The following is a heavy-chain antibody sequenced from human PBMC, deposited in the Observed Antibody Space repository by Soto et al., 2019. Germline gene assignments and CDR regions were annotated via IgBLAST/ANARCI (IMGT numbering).Heavy chain of an antibody. CDR2: IWYDGSNK. CDR3: ARDRMDYYDSSGYLTGPWFDP. J-gene: IGHJ5*02. V-gene: IGHV3-33*01. CDR1: GFTFSSYG. Sequence: PGGSLRLSCAASGFTFSSYGMHWVRQAPGKGLEWVAVIWYDGSNKYYADSVKGRFTISRDNSKNTLYLQMNSLRAEDTAVYYCARDRMDYYDSSGYLTGPWFDPWGQGTLATVSS. D-gene: IGHD3-22*01.